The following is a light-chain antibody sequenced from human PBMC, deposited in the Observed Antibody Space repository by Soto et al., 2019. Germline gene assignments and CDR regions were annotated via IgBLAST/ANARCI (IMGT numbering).Light chain of an antibody. CDR2: GVS. V-gene: IGKV3-15*01. J-gene: IGKJ2*01. CDR3: QSYNDWPFA. CDR1: ESLFGF. Sequence: DIVLTQSPATLSVSPGDTVTLSCRASESLFGFLAWYQQKPGQAPRLLMYGVSTRATGIPARFSGGGSATDFTLTISSLQSEDSAFYSCQSYNDWPFASGLGTRLEI.